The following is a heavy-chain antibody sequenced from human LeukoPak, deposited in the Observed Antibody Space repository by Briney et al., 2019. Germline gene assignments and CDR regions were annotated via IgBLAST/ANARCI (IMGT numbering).Heavy chain of an antibody. V-gene: IGHV3-74*01. CDR1: GFTFSSYW. D-gene: IGHD2-2*01. J-gene: IGHJ4*02. Sequence: GGSLRLSCAASGFTFSSYWMHWVRQAPGKGLVWVSRINSDGSTTSYADSVKGRFTISRDNSKNTLYLQMNSLRAEDTAVYYCARGRPAATPMDYWGQGMLVTVSS. CDR3: ARGRPAATPMDY. CDR2: INSDGSTT.